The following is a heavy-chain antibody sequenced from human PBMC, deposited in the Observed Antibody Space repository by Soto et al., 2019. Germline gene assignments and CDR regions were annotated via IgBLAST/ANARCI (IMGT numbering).Heavy chain of an antibody. D-gene: IGHD2-15*01. J-gene: IGHJ6*02. Sequence: SETLSLTCTVSGGSISSGGYYWSWIRQHPGKGLEWIGYIYYSGSTYYNPSLKSRVTISVDTSKNQFSLKLSSVTAADTAVYYCARDRCDGGSCYPTDYYYGMDVWGQGTTVTVSS. CDR1: GGSISSGGYY. CDR2: IYYSGST. V-gene: IGHV4-31*03. CDR3: ARDRCDGGSCYPTDYYYGMDV.